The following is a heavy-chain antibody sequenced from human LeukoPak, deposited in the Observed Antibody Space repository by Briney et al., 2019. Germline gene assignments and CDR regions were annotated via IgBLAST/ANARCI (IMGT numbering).Heavy chain of an antibody. CDR3: AREAYDFWSGYSSYYFDY. V-gene: IGHV3-21*01. D-gene: IGHD3-3*01. Sequence: PGGSLRLSCAASGFTFSSYSMNWVRQAPGKGLEWVSSISSSSSYIYYADSVEGRFTISRDNAKNSLYLQMNSLRAEDTAVYYCAREAYDFWSGYSSYYFDYWGQGTLVTVSS. CDR1: GFTFSSYS. CDR2: ISSSSSYI. J-gene: IGHJ4*02.